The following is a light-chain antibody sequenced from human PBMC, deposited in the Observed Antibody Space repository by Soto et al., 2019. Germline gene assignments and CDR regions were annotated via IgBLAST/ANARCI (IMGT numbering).Light chain of an antibody. CDR2: DAS. Sequence: EIVLTQSPATLSLSPGERATLSCRASQSVSSYLAWYQQKPGQAPGLLIYDASNRATGIPARFSGSGSGTDFTLTISSLEPEDFAVYYCQQRSNWPQWTFGQGTKVDIK. J-gene: IGKJ1*01. CDR3: QQRSNWPQWT. V-gene: IGKV3-11*01. CDR1: QSVSSY.